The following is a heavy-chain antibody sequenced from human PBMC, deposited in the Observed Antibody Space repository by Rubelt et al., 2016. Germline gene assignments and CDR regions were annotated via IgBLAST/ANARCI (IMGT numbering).Heavy chain of an antibody. CDR3: ARESFTVVDGVYYYYGMDV. CDR2: IGTAGDT. D-gene: IGHD4-23*01. V-gene: IGHV3-13*01. Sequence: GGSLRLSCAASEFIFSTYDMHWVRQTTGKRPAWVSSIGTAGDTHYADSVKGRVTISRENAKNSLYLQMNTLRPGDTAVYYCARESFTVVDGVYYYYGMDVWGQGTTVTVSS. CDR1: EFIFSTYD. J-gene: IGHJ6*02.